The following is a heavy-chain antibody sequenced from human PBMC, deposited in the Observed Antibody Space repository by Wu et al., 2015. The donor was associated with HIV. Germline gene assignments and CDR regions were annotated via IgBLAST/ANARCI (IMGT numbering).Heavy chain of an antibody. D-gene: IGHD4-17*01. CDR1: GGTFSSYA. J-gene: IGHJ4*02. V-gene: IGHV1-46*01. CDR3: AWDGENYDY. Sequence: QVQLVQSGGEVKKPGASVKVSCKASGGTFSSYAISWVRQAPGQGLEWMGIINPSGGSTSYAQKFQGRVTMTRDTSTSTVYMELSRLRSDDTAVYYCAWDGENYDYWGQGTLVTVSS. CDR2: INPSGGST.